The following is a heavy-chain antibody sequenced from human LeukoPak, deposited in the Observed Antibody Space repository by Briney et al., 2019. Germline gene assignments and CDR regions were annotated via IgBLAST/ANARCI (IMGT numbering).Heavy chain of an antibody. V-gene: IGHV4-39*07. J-gene: IGHJ6*04. Sequence: PSETLSLTCSVSGGSIRSTTYYWGWIRQPPGKGLEWIGSIYYSGNTYYSPSLMSRVTISVDTSKNQFSLKLSSVTAADTAVYYCARDKGEGEPPWYNWNYFALVVHRKEMDVWGKGTTVTVSS. CDR3: ARDKGEGEPPWYNWNYFALVVHRKEMDV. CDR2: IYYSGNT. D-gene: IGHD1-7*01. CDR1: GGSIRSTTYY.